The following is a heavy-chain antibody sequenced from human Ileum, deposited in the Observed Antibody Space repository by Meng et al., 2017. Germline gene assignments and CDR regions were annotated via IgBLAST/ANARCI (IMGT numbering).Heavy chain of an antibody. V-gene: IGHV3-74*01. J-gene: IGHJ4*02. Sequence: EGQLGESGGGLVQPGGSLRLSCAASGFTFSSHWMHWVRQAPGKGLEWVSRIRPDGSTTAFADSVEGRFTISRDNAKNTLYLQLNSLRGEDTAVYYCTRDFDSGYGLWGQGTLVTVSS. CDR2: IRPDGSTT. CDR1: GFTFSSHW. D-gene: IGHD5-12*01. CDR3: TRDFDSGYGL.